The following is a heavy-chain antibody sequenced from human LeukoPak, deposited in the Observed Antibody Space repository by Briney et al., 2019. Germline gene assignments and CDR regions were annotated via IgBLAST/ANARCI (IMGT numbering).Heavy chain of an antibody. CDR2: INPNSGGT. J-gene: IGHJ5*02. D-gene: IGHD6-19*01. CDR3: ARIRIPTDDPIAVAGTMSGWFDP. CDR1: GYTFTGYY. Sequence: AAAVKVSCKASGYTFTGYYMHWVRQAPGQGLEWMGWINPNSGGTNYAQKFQGRVTMTTDTSISTAYMELSRLRSDDTAVYYCARIRIPTDDPIAVAGTMSGWFDPWGQGTLVTVSS. V-gene: IGHV1-2*02.